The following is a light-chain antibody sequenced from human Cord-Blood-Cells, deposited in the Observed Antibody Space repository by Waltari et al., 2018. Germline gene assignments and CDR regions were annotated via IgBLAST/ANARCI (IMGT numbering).Light chain of an antibody. CDR3: CSYAGSYTWV. CDR2: DVS. CDR1: SSDVGGYNY. Sequence: QSALTQPRSVSGSPGQSVTISCTGTSSDVGGYNYVSWYQQHPGKAPKLMIYDVSKRPSGVPDRISGSKFGNTASLTISGLQAEDEAYYYCCSYAGSYTWVFGGGTKLTVL. V-gene: IGLV2-11*01. J-gene: IGLJ2*01.